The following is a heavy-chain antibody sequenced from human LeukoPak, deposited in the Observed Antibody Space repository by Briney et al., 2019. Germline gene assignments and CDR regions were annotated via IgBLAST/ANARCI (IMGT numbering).Heavy chain of an antibody. V-gene: IGHV3-30*02. CDR1: GFTFKSYA. Sequence: GGSLRLSXAASGFTFKSYAMHWVCQAPGKGLEWVAVIHYDGSNKYYVDSVKGRFTISRDNSKNTVHLQMNSLRSEDTAVYYCARDYGNYYESGGLDRWGQGTLVTASS. J-gene: IGHJ5*02. D-gene: IGHD3-22*01. CDR2: IHYDGSNK. CDR3: ARDYGNYYESGGLDR.